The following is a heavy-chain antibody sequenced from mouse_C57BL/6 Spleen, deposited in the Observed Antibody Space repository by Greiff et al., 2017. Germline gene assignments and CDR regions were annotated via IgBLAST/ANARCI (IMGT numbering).Heavy chain of an antibody. V-gene: IGHV1-80*01. CDR1: GYAFSSYW. J-gene: IGHJ2*01. Sequence: QVQLKESGAELVKPGASVKISCKASGYAFSSYWMNWVKQRPGKGLEWIGQIYPGDGDTNYNGTFKGKATLTADKSSSTAYMQLSSRSCWDSAVYFCARGGGTGYFDYWGQGTTLTVAS. D-gene: IGHD3-3*01. CDR3: ARGGGTGYFDY. CDR2: IYPGDGDT.